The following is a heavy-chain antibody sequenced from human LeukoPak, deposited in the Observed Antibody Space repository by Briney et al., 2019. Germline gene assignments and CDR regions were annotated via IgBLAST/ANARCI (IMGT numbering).Heavy chain of an antibody. D-gene: IGHD3-22*01. J-gene: IGHJ4*02. CDR2: IYHSGST. Sequence: SGTLSLTCAVSGGSICSSNWWSWVRQPPGKGLEWIGEIYHSGSTNYNPSLKSRVTISVDKSKNQFSLKLSSVTAADTAVYYCARRHYYDSSGYYEWGQGTLVTVSS. CDR1: GGSICSSNW. V-gene: IGHV4-4*02. CDR3: ARRHYYDSSGYYE.